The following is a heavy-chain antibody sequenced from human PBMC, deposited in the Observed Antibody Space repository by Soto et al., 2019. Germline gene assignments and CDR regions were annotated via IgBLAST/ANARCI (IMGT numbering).Heavy chain of an antibody. CDR3: ARASYYSDSFGYFLDS. CDR1: GGSISPYY. V-gene: IGHV4-59*01. D-gene: IGHD3-22*01. J-gene: IGHJ4*02. Sequence: SETLSLTCTVSGGSISPYYWSWIRQTPGKGLEWIAYIYYSGSTNYNPSLKSRVTISVDTSKNQCSLRLSSVTAADTAVYYCARASYYSDSFGYFLDSWGQGTLVTVSS. CDR2: IYYSGST.